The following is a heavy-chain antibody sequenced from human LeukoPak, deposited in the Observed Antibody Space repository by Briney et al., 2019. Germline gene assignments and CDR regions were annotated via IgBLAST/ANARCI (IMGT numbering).Heavy chain of an antibody. D-gene: IGHD3-10*01. CDR1: GGSISSGSYY. V-gene: IGHV4-61*02. CDR2: IYTSGST. J-gene: IGHJ4*02. CDR3: ARDRAMVRGTGFDC. Sequence: SQTLSLTCTVSGGSISSGSYYWSWIRQPAGKGLEWIGRIYTSGSTNYNPSLKSRVTISVDTSKNQFSLKLSSVTAADTAVCYCARDRAMVRGTGFDCWGQGTLVTVSS.